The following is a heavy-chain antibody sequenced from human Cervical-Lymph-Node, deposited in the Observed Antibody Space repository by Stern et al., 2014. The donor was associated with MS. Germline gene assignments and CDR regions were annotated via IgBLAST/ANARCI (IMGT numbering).Heavy chain of an antibody. J-gene: IGHJ4*02. CDR2: IFPGGSDI. Sequence: EVQLVESGPKVKRPGEFLKISCQASGYTFTPYWIGGGRQMPGKGLEWIAIIFPGGSDIRYSPSFQGQVTISADKSSSTAYLQWNTLKASDTAIYYCARQRYFDYWGQGTLVTVSS. V-gene: IGHV5-51*01. CDR3: ARQRYFDY. CDR1: GYTFTPYW.